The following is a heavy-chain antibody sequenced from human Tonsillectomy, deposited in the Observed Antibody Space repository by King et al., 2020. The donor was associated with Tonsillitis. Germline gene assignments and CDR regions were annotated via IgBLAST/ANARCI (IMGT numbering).Heavy chain of an antibody. V-gene: IGHV3-48*02. J-gene: IGHJ4*02. CDR3: AREGGSGVPDY. CDR1: GFTFSSYN. CDR2: ISSSSSTI. D-gene: IGHD3-10*01. Sequence: VQLVESGGGLVQPGGSLRLSCAASGFTFSSYNMNWVRQAPGKGLEWVSYISSSSSTIYYADSVKGRFTISRDNAKNSLYLQMNSLGDEDTAVYYCAREGGSGVPDYWGQGTLVTVSS.